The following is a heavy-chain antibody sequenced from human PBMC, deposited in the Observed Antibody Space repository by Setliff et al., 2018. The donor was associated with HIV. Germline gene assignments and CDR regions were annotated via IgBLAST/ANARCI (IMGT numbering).Heavy chain of an antibody. CDR2: IYYSGST. V-gene: IGHV4-31*03. CDR1: GDSINSGNYY. D-gene: IGHD3-10*01. J-gene: IGHJ4*02. Sequence: SETLSLTCTVSGDSINSGNYYWSWIRQHPGKGLEWIGYIYYSGSTYYSPSLKSRVTISEDTSKNQFSLRMRSVTAADTAVYYCATSPAGEILGSRPFYFDYWGQGTLVTVSS. CDR3: ATSPAGEILGSRPFYFDY.